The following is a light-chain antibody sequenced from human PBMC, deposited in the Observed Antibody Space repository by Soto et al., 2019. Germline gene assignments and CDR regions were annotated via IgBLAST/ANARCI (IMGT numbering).Light chain of an antibody. Sequence: DIQLTQSPSFLSASVGDRGTITCRASQGISSYLAWYQQKPGKAPKLLIYAASTLQSGVPSRFSGSGSGTEFTLTISSLQPEDFATYYCHQLNSYPRTFGGGTKVEIK. J-gene: IGKJ4*01. V-gene: IGKV1-9*01. CDR1: QGISSY. CDR3: HQLNSYPRT. CDR2: AAS.